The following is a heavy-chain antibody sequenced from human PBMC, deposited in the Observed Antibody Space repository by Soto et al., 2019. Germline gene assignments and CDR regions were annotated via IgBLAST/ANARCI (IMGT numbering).Heavy chain of an antibody. Sequence: QVQLQETGPGLVKPSQTLSLTCTVSGGSISSGGYYWSWIRQHSGKGLEWIGNIYYSGSTYYNPSLKSRVTISVDTSKNQFSLKLSSVTAADTAVYYCARSLRQWLVPWGQGTLVTVSS. J-gene: IGHJ5*02. CDR3: ARSLRQWLVP. V-gene: IGHV4-31*03. CDR2: IYYSGST. CDR1: GGSISSGGYY.